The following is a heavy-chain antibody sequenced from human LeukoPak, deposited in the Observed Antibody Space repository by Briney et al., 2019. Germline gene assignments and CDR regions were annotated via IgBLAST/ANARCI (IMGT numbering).Heavy chain of an antibody. Sequence: SETLSLTCTVSGGSISSYYWSWIRQPPGKGLEWIGYIYYSGSTNYNPSLKSRVTISVDTSKNQFSLKLSSVTAADTAVYYCARHIVVVTAISPGGWFDPWGQGTLVTVSS. CDR1: GGSISSYY. V-gene: IGHV4-59*12. J-gene: IGHJ5*02. D-gene: IGHD2-21*02. CDR3: ARHIVVVTAISPGGWFDP. CDR2: IYYSGST.